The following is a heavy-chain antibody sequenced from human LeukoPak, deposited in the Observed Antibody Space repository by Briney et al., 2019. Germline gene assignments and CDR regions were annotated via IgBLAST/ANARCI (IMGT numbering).Heavy chain of an antibody. CDR3: AKLPAGSIAVAGKRGYFDY. CDR1: GFTFSSYA. D-gene: IGHD6-19*01. Sequence: PGGSLRLSCAASGFTFSSYAMSWVRQAPGKGLEWVSAISGSGGSTYYADSVKGRFTISRDNSKNTLYLQMNSLRAEDTAVYYCAKLPAGSIAVAGKRGYFDYWGQGTLVTVSS. J-gene: IGHJ4*02. CDR2: ISGSGGST. V-gene: IGHV3-23*01.